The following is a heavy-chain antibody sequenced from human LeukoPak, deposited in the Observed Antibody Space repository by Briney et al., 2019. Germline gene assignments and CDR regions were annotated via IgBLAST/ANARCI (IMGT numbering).Heavy chain of an antibody. CDR3: AKVFRLGLYSSSYFDY. J-gene: IGHJ4*02. V-gene: IGHV3-30*18. CDR1: GFTFSSYG. CDR2: ISYDGSNK. Sequence: GGSLRLSCAASGFTFSSYGMHWVRQAPGKGLEWVAVISYDGSNKYYADSVKGRFAISRDNSKNTLYLQMNSLRAEDTAVYYCAKVFRLGLYSSSYFDYWGQGTLVTVSS. D-gene: IGHD6-13*01.